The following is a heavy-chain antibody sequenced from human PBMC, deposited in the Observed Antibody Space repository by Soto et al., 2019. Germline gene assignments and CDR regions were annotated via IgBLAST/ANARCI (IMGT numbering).Heavy chain of an antibody. CDR2: IHYSGNT. CDR1: VGSISSSGYY. CDR3: AKSLTISADFGY. J-gene: IGHJ4*02. Sequence: QVQLQESGPGLVKPSETLSLTCTVSVGSISSSGYYWGWIRQNPGKGLEWIGYIHYSGNTYYNPSLKSGVSISVETSKNQFSLRLSSVTAADTAVYYCAKSLTISADFGYWGQGTLVTVSS. D-gene: IGHD3-9*01. V-gene: IGHV4-31*03.